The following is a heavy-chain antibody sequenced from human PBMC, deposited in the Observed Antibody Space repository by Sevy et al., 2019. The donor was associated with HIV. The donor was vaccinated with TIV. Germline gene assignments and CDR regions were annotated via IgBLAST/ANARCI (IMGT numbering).Heavy chain of an antibody. D-gene: IGHD2-8*01. V-gene: IGHV3-23*01. Sequence: GGSLRLSCAASGFTFSKYSMSWVRQPPGKGLEWVSTFSFGWGGVNYAASGKGRFTISGDNSKSSVYLQMNNLRPEDTAVYYCAREGCTKPHDYWGQGTLVTVSS. J-gene: IGHJ4*02. CDR2: FSFGWGGV. CDR1: GFTFSKYS. CDR3: AREGCTKPHDY.